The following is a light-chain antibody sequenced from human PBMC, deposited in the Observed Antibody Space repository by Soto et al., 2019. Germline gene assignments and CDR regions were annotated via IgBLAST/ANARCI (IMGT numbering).Light chain of an antibody. J-gene: IGLJ2*01. CDR2: DVS. V-gene: IGLV2-11*01. Sequence: QSALTQPRSVSGSPGQSVTISCTGTSSDVGGYNYVSWYQQYPGKAPKLMIYDVSRRPSGVPDRFSGSKSGNTASLTISGLQAEDEADYYCCSYAGTYTWLFGGGTKVTVL. CDR3: CSYAGTYTWL. CDR1: SSDVGGYNY.